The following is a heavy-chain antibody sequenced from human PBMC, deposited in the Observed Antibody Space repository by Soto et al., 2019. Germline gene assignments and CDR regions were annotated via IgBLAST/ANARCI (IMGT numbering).Heavy chain of an antibody. Sequence: QVQLVESGGGLVKPGGSLRLSCAASGFTFSDYYMSWIREAPGKGLEWVSYISGSGSTIYYADAVQGRFTISRDNAKNPLCLQMNSLRAEDTAVYYCVRMAHPIDSWGQGTRFTFSS. V-gene: IGHV3-11*01. J-gene: IGHJ4*02. CDR1: GFTFSDYY. CDR3: VRMAHPIDS. CDR2: ISGSGSTI.